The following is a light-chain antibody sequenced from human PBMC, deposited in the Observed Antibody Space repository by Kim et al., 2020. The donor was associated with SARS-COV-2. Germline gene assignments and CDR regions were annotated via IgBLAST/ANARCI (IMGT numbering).Light chain of an antibody. CDR3: MQTTHWPYT. Sequence: QPASISCRSNQRLVHSDGRTYLNWFHQRPGQSPRRLIYKISTRDSGVPDRLSGSGSGTDFTLEISRVEAEDVGIYYCMQTTHWPYTFGQGTKLEI. CDR2: KIS. J-gene: IGKJ2*01. V-gene: IGKV2-30*02. CDR1: QRLVHSDGRTY.